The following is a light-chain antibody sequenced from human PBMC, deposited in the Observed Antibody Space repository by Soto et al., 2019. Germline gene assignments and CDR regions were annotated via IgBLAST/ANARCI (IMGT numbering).Light chain of an antibody. Sequence: DVHMTQSPSTLSASVGDRVTITCRASESIATWLAWYQQKPGQAPKLLIYDASRLESGVPSRFSGGGSGTEFTLTISGLQPEDFATYYCHQYNSYFGPGTKLGI. J-gene: IGKJ2*01. CDR2: DAS. CDR3: HQYNSY. V-gene: IGKV1-5*01. CDR1: ESIATW.